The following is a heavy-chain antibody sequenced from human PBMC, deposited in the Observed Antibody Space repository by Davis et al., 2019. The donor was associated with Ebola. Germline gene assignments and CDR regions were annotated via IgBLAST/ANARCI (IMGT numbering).Heavy chain of an antibody. CDR2: IIPILGIA. J-gene: IGHJ4*02. V-gene: IGHV1-69*04. CDR3: ARESRYQLLYVDY. Sequence: AASVKVSCKASGGTFSSYAISWVRQAPGQGLEWMGRIIPILGIAYYAQKFQGRVTITADKSTSTAYMELSSLRSEDTAVYYCARESRYQLLYVDYWGQGTLVTVSS. CDR1: GGTFSSYA. D-gene: IGHD2-2*01.